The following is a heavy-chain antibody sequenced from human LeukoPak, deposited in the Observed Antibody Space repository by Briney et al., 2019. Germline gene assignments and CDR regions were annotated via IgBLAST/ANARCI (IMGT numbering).Heavy chain of an antibody. CDR3: ARARGGEWLTLDY. J-gene: IGHJ4*02. Sequence: GGSLRLSCEASGFTFNTYSINWVRQAPGKGLEHVSYISSSSSSSIYYADSVEGRFTISRDNAKNLLYLHMSSLRAEDTAVYYCARARGGEWLTLDYWGQGTLVTVSS. D-gene: IGHD3-3*01. CDR2: ISSSSSSSI. CDR1: GFTFNTYS. V-gene: IGHV3-48*04.